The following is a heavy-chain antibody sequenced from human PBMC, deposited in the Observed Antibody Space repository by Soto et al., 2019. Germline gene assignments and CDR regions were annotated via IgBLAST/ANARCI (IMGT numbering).Heavy chain of an antibody. Sequence: QVQLQQWGAGLLKPSETLSLTCAVYGGSFSGYYWSWIRQPPGKGLEWIGEINHSGSTNYNPSLKSRVTISVDTSKNQFSLKLSSVTAADTAVYYCASLLWFGELPYPDYFDYWGQGTLVTVSS. CDR1: GGSFSGYY. CDR2: INHSGST. CDR3: ASLLWFGELPYPDYFDY. J-gene: IGHJ4*02. D-gene: IGHD3-10*01. V-gene: IGHV4-34*01.